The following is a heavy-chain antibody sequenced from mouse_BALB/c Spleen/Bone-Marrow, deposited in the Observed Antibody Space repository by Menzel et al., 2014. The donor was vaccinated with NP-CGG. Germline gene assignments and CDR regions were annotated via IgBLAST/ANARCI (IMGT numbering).Heavy chain of an antibody. V-gene: IGHV1-5*01. CDR1: GYSFTSYW. D-gene: IGHD1-1*01. Sequence: EVQLQQSGTVLARPGASVKMSCKASGYSFTSYWMHWVKERPGQGLEWIGAIYPGNSDTSYNQKFKGKAKLTAVTSASTAYMELSSLTNEDSAVYYWARGLRWCFDVWGAGTTVTVSS. CDR3: ARGLRWCFDV. CDR2: IYPGNSDT. J-gene: IGHJ1*01.